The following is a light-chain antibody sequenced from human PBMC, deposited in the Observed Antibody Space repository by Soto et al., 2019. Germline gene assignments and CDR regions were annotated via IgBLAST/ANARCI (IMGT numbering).Light chain of an antibody. CDR3: QQYNNWPPQYT. CDR2: GAS. V-gene: IGKV3-15*01. CDR1: QSVSSN. Sequence: EIVMTQSPATLSVSPGERATLSCRASQSVSSNLAWYQQKPGQAPRLLIYGASTRATGIPARFSGRGSGTEFTLTISSLQSEDFAFYYCQQYNNWPPQYTFGQGTKLEI. J-gene: IGKJ2*01.